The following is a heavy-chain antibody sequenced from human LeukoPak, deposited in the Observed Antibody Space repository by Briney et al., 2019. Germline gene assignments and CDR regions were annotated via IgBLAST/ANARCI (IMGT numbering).Heavy chain of an antibody. D-gene: IGHD6-6*01. CDR2: ITGSGGST. J-gene: IGHJ4*02. CDR3: AKDTYSSSPYYFDY. Sequence: SGGSLRLSCAASGFTFSSYAMSWVRQAPGKGLEWVSAITGSGGSTYYADSVKGRFTISRDNAKNSLYLQMNSLRAEDTAVYYCAKDTYSSSPYYFDYWGQGTLVTVSS. CDR1: GFTFSSYA. V-gene: IGHV3-23*01.